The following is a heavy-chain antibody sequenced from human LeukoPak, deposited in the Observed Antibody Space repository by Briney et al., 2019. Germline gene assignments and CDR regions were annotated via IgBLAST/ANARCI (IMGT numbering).Heavy chain of an antibody. CDR1: GGTFSSYA. V-gene: IGHV1-69*13. Sequence: SVKVSRKASGGTFSSYAISWVRQAPGQGLEWMGGIIPIFGTANYAQKFQGRVTITADESTSTAYMELSSLRSEDTAVYYCARAFLRGSYDSSGTAYYYYGMDVWGQGTTVTVSS. CDR3: ARAFLRGSYDSSGTAYYYYGMDV. J-gene: IGHJ6*02. CDR2: IIPIFGTA. D-gene: IGHD3-22*01.